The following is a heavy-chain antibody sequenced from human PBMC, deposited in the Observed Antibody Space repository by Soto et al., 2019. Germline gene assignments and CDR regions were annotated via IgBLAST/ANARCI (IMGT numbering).Heavy chain of an antibody. CDR2: IDPEDGET. V-gene: IGHV1-24*01. CDR3: ARSEYSSLDY. Sequence: VSVKLYCQVSGYTLSELSMHWVRQAPGKGLEWMGSIDPEDGETIYAQKFQGRVTITADKSTSTAYMELSSLRSEDTAVYYCARSEYSSLDYWGQGTLVTVSS. D-gene: IGHD6-6*01. J-gene: IGHJ4*02. CDR1: GYTLSELS.